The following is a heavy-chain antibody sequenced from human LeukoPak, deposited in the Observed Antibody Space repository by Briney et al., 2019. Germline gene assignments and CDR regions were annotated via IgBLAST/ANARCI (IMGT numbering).Heavy chain of an antibody. J-gene: IGHJ6*03. CDR1: GYSISSGHY. D-gene: IGHD6-13*01. CDR3: ARQGGSSSPYYYYYMDV. CDR2: MYHSGST. V-gene: IGHV4-38-2*01. Sequence: PSGTLSLTCAVSGYSISSGHYWGWFRQPPGKGLEWIGCMYHSGSTYYNPSLKSRVTISVDTSKNQFSLKLSSVTAADTAVYYCARQGGSSSPYYYYYMDVWGKGTTVTVSS.